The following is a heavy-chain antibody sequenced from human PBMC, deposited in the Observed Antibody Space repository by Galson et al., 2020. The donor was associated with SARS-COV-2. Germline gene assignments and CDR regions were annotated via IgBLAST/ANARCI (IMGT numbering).Heavy chain of an antibody. CDR1: GFTFSSYG. J-gene: IGHJ4*02. Sequence: GESLKISCAASGFTFSSYGMHWVRQAPGKGLEWVAVIWYDGSNKYYADSVKGRFTISRDNSKNTLYLQMNSLRAEDTAVYYCARASQDYDSCSFDYWGQGTLVTVSS. D-gene: IGHD3-22*01. V-gene: IGHV3-33*01. CDR2: IWYDGSNK. CDR3: ARASQDYDSCSFDY.